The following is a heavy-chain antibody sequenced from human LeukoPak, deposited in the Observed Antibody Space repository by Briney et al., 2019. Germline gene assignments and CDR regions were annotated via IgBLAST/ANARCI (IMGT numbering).Heavy chain of an antibody. Sequence: SETLSLTCSVSGDSMSGYYWSWIRQPPGKGLELIGYMFYSGATSYNPSLKSRVTISADTSKNHFSLKLYSVTAADTAVYYCARHDDYPGFGRGLDPWGQGSLVTVTS. CDR1: GDSMSGYY. CDR3: ARHDDYPGFGRGLDP. V-gene: IGHV4-59*08. D-gene: IGHD3-10*01. J-gene: IGHJ5*02. CDR2: MFYSGAT.